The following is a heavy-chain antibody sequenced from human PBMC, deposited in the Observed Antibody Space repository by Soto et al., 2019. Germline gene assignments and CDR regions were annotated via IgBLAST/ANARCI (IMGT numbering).Heavy chain of an antibody. CDR1: GFTVSSNY. J-gene: IGHJ6*03. V-gene: IGHV3-53*04. D-gene: IGHD3-10*01. CDR3: ARDQFVPSSAVLPSGYYYMDV. CDR2: IYSGGST. Sequence: PGGSLRLSCAASGFTVSSNYMSWVRQAPGKGLEWVSVIYSGGSTYYADSVKGRFTISRHNSKNTLYLQMNSLRAEDTAVYYCARDQFVPSSAVLPSGYYYMDVWGKGTTVTVSS.